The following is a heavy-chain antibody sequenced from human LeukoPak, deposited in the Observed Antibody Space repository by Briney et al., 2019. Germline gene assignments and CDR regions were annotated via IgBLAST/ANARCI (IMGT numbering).Heavy chain of an antibody. D-gene: IGHD3-22*01. CDR3: ARVGVDSSGYYYLVVFDY. J-gene: IGHJ4*02. V-gene: IGHV4-39*07. Sequence: SETLSLTCTVSGGSISSSSYYWGWIRQPPGKGLEWIGSIYHSGSTYYNPSLKSRVTISVDTSKNQFSLKLSSVTAADTAVYYCARVGVDSSGYYYLVVFDYWGQGTLVTVSS. CDR1: GGSISSSSYY. CDR2: IYHSGST.